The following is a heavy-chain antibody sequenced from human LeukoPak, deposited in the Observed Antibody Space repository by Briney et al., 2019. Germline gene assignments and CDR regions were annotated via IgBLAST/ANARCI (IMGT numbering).Heavy chain of an antibody. CDR2: ISYDGSNK. Sequence: QPGGSLRLSCAASGFTFSSYAMHWVRQAPGKGLEWVAVISYDGSNKYYADSVKGRFTISRDNSKNTLYLQMNSLRAEDTAVYYCARGLSAMGYFDYWGQGTLVTVSS. V-gene: IGHV3-30*04. CDR1: GFTFSSYA. J-gene: IGHJ4*02. D-gene: IGHD3-16*01. CDR3: ARGLSAMGYFDY.